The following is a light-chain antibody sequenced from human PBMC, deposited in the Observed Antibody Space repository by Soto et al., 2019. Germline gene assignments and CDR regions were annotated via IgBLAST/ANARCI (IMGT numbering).Light chain of an antibody. CDR3: QQYDSTPFT. J-gene: IGKJ3*01. V-gene: IGKV4-1*01. Sequence: DIVMTQYPDSLAVSLGERATINCKSSQSVLYRSRSNDKNHVAWFQQKAGQQPKLLISWASTRESGVSDRFSGSGSGTDFTLTISSLQAEDVAVYYCQQYDSTPFTFGPGTKVDI. CDR2: WAS. CDR1: QSVLYRSRSNDKNH.